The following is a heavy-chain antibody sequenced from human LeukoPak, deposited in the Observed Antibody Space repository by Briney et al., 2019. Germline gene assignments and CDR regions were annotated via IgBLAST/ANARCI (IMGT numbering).Heavy chain of an antibody. J-gene: IGHJ6*03. CDR1: GFTFSSYA. D-gene: IGHD3-10*01. CDR3: ARLSAYYYGSFFYYYMAV. Sequence: GGSLRLSCAASGFTFSSYAMNWVRQAPGKGLEWVSSISSSSSYIYYADSVKGRFTISRDNAKNSLYLQMNSLRAEDRAVYYCARLSAYYYGSFFYYYMAVWGKGTTVTVSS. V-gene: IGHV3-21*03. CDR2: ISSSSSYI.